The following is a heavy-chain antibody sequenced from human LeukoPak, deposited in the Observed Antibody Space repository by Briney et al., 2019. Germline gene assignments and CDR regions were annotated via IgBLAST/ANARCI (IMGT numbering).Heavy chain of an antibody. CDR3: ARQWLVPGYFDY. CDR1: GGSISSGGYY. D-gene: IGHD6-19*01. CDR2: IYYSGST. V-gene: IGHV4-31*03. J-gene: IGHJ4*02. Sequence: SETLSLTCTVSGGSISSGGYYWSWIRQHPGKGLEWIGYIYYSGSTYYNPSLKSRVTISVDTSKNQFSLKLSSVTAADTAVYYCARQWLVPGYFDYWGQGTLVTVSS.